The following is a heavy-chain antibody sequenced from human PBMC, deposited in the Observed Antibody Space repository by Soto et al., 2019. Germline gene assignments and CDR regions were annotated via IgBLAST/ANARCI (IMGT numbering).Heavy chain of an antibody. CDR1: GGSISSYY. J-gene: IGHJ5*02. V-gene: IGHV4-59*08. Sequence: SATLSLTCTVSGGSISSYYWSWIRQPPGKGLEWIGYIYYSGSTNYNPSLKSRVTISVDTSKNQFSLKLSSVTAADTAVYYCARLHQNYDILTGYPYNWFDPWGQGTLVTVSS. D-gene: IGHD3-9*01. CDR2: IYYSGST. CDR3: ARLHQNYDILTGYPYNWFDP.